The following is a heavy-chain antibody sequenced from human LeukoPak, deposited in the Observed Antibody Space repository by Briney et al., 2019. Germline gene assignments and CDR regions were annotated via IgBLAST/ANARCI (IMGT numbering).Heavy chain of an antibody. Sequence: PGGSLRLSCAASGFTFSSYDMRWVRQATGKGLEWVSAIGTAGDTYYPGSVKGRFTISRDNSKNTLYLQMNSLRAEDTAVYYCAKGPRAYSSSPTYYFDYWGQGTLVTVSS. CDR3: AKGPRAYSSSPTYYFDY. J-gene: IGHJ4*02. V-gene: IGHV3-13*01. CDR1: GFTFSSYD. D-gene: IGHD6-6*01. CDR2: IGTAGDT.